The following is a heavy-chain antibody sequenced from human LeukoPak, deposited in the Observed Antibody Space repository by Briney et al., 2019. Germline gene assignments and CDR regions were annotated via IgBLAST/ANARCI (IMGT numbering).Heavy chain of an antibody. CDR1: GFTFGVYA. Sequence: PGGSLRLSCTASGFTFGVYAMSCVRHAPGKGREGVGFFRSKVYGGTTEYAASVKVRFTISRDDSKSIAYLQMTSLKTEDAGVYYCTRFTIVGVVDAFDIWGQGTMVTVSS. J-gene: IGHJ3*02. CDR2: FRSKVYGGTT. CDR3: TRFTIVGVVDAFDI. D-gene: IGHD3-3*01. V-gene: IGHV3-49*04.